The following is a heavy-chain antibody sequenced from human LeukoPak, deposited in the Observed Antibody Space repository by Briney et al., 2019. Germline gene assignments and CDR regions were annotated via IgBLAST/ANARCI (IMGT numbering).Heavy chain of an antibody. D-gene: IGHD1-26*01. Sequence: SETLSLTCTVSGGSISSSSYYWGWIRQPPGKGLEWIGSIYYSGSTYYNPSLKSRVTISVDTSKNQFSLKLSSVTAADTAVYYCARDGGSSNYYYYYMDVWGKGTTVTVSS. J-gene: IGHJ6*03. CDR2: IYYSGST. CDR1: GGSISSSSYY. CDR3: ARDGGSSNYYYYYMDV. V-gene: IGHV4-39*07.